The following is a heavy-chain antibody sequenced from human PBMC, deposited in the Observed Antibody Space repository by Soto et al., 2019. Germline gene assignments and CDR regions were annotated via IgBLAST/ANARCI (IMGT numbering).Heavy chain of an antibody. V-gene: IGHV4-59*08. J-gene: IGHJ1*01. CDR1: GDSISTDY. CDR3: AKNWH. Sequence: PSETLSLTCTVSGDSISTDYWSWIRQSPGKGLEWIGFIYYGGSTNYNPSLKSRVTISVDTPKNQFSLKLSSVPAADTVVYYCAKNWHWG. CDR2: IYYGGST.